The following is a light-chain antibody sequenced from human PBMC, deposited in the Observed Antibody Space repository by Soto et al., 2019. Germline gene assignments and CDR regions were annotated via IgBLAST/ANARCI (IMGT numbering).Light chain of an antibody. Sequence: DIQMTQSPSSLSASVGDRVTITCRASQSISSYLNWYQQKPGKAPKLLIYAASSLQSGVPSRFSGSGSGTDFTLTIRSLQPEDFATYYCQQSYSTPFTFGGGTKVDI. CDR1: QSISSY. CDR3: QQSYSTPFT. CDR2: AAS. J-gene: IGKJ4*01. V-gene: IGKV1-39*01.